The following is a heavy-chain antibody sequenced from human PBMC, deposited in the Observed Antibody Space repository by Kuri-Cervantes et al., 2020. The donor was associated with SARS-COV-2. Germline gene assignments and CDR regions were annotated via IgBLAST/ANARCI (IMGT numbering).Heavy chain of an antibody. J-gene: IGHJ4*02. CDR1: GYTFTNYG. D-gene: IGHD2-15*01. Sequence: ASVKVSCKASGYTFTNYGISWVRQAPGQGLEWMGWINGYNVNTKYAQKLQGRVTMTTDTSTSTAYMELRSLRSDDTAVYYCARGIVVVVAAMGYFDYWGQGTLVTVSS. V-gene: IGHV1-18*04. CDR3: ARGIVVVVAAMGYFDY. CDR2: INGYNVNT.